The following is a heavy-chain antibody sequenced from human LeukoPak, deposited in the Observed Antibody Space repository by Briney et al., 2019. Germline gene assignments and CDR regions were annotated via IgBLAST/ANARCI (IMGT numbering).Heavy chain of an antibody. CDR2: IKQDGSEK. J-gene: IGHJ5*02. Sequence: GGSLRLSCAASGFTFSSYWMSWVRQAPGKGLEWVANIKQDGSEKYYVDSVKGRFTISRDNAENSLYLQMNSLRAEDTAVYYCARDRNTKGYCSGGSCYWFDPWGQGTLVTVSS. D-gene: IGHD2-15*01. CDR3: ARDRNTKGYCSGGSCYWFDP. V-gene: IGHV3-7*01. CDR1: GFTFSSYW.